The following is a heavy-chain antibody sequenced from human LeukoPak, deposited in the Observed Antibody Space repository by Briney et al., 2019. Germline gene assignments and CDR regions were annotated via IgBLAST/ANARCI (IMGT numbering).Heavy chain of an antibody. Sequence: GGSLRLSCAASGFTFSSYGMHWVRQAPGKGLEWVAVIWYDGSNKYYADSVKGRFTISRDNSKNTLYLQMNSLRAEDTAVYYCARVRYGDYIFFDYWGQGTLVTVSS. J-gene: IGHJ4*02. CDR3: ARVRYGDYIFFDY. D-gene: IGHD4-17*01. CDR1: GFTFSSYG. CDR2: IWYDGSNK. V-gene: IGHV3-33*01.